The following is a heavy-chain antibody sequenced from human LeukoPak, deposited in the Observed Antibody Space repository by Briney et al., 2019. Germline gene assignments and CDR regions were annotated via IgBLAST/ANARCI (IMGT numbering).Heavy chain of an antibody. J-gene: IGHJ5*02. CDR3: ARGFGSSGNWFDP. Sequence: ASVKVSCKASGYTFTGYYMHWVRRAPGQGLEWMGRINPKNGGTDYARKFQGRVTMTRDASITTAYMELSGLRSDDTAVYYCARGFGSSGNWFDPWGQGTLVTVSS. CDR2: INPKNGGT. D-gene: IGHD6-19*01. V-gene: IGHV1-2*06. CDR1: GYTFTGYY.